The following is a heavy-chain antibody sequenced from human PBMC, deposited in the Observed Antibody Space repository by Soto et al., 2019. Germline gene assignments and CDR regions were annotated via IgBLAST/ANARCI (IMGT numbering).Heavy chain of an antibody. D-gene: IGHD3-10*01. Sequence: SVKVSGKASGFTFTSSAVQWVRQARGQRLEWIGWIVVGSGNTNYAQKFQERVTITRDMSTSTAYMELSSLRSEDTAVYYCARDPGDYGSELDYYYYGMDVWGQGTTVTVSS. J-gene: IGHJ6*02. CDR1: GFTFTSSA. CDR3: ARDPGDYGSELDYYYYGMDV. V-gene: IGHV1-58*01. CDR2: IVVGSGNT.